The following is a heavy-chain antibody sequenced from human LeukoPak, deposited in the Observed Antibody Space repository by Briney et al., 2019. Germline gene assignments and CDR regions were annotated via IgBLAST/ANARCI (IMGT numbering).Heavy chain of an antibody. J-gene: IGHJ4*02. D-gene: IGHD3-10*01. CDR2: ISSSGSRT. Sequence: GGSLRLSCEASGFTLSSYAMSWVRQAPGKGLECVSGISSSGSRTYYADSVKGRFTISRDNSKKTLYLQMNSLRAEDTAVYYCARVRGSLIISTCYFFDSGAREPWSPSPQ. CDR1: GFTLSSYA. V-gene: IGHV3-23*01. CDR3: ARVRGSLIISTCYFFDS.